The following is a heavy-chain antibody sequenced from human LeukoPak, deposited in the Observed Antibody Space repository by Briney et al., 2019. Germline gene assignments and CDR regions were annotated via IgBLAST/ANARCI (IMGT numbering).Heavy chain of an antibody. CDR2: IGSSSSYK. Sequence: GGSLRLSCAASGFTVSRNYMSWVRQAPGKGLEWVSSIGSSSSYKYYADSVKGRFTISRDNAKKSLYLQMSSLRADDTAVYYCAREGGAFFDYWGQGTLVAVSS. CDR3: AREGGAFFDY. CDR1: GFTVSRNY. J-gene: IGHJ4*02. D-gene: IGHD3-16*01. V-gene: IGHV3-21*01.